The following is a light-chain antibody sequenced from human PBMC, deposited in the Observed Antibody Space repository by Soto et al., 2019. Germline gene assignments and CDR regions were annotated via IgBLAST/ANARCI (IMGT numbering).Light chain of an antibody. V-gene: IGKV3-20*01. Sequence: EIVLTQSPGTLSLSPGERATLSRRASQSVSSSYLAWYQQKPGQAPRLLIYGASNRATGIPDRFSGSGSGTDFTLTISRLEPEDFAVYYSQQYGSSPWTFRQGTKVEIK. CDR3: QQYGSSPWT. CDR1: QSVSSSY. J-gene: IGKJ1*01. CDR2: GAS.